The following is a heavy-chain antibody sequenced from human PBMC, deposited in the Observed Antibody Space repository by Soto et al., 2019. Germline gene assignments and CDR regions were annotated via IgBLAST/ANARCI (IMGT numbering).Heavy chain of an antibody. CDR2: IYFAGTT. V-gene: IGHV4-59*08. CDR3: ARLGAYFQALDS. Sequence: QVQLQESGPGLVKPSETLSLTCTVSNGSIRPNYWSWIRQPPGKGLEWIGYIYFAGTTTYNPSLMIRVTISLDPSKNRFSLRLTSVTAADTAVYYCARLGAYFQALDSWGQGTLVTVSS. D-gene: IGHD3-16*01. CDR1: NGSIRPNY. J-gene: IGHJ4*02.